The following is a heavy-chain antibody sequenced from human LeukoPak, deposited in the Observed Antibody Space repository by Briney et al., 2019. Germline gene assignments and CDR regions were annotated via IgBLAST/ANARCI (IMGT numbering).Heavy chain of an antibody. CDR2: IIPIFGTA. Sequence: SVKVSCKASGGTFSSYAISWVRQAPGQGLGWMGRIIPIFGTANYAQKFQGRVTITTDESTSTAYMELSSLRSEDTAVYYCARDTATIYGDSDPNWFDPWGQGTLVTVSS. V-gene: IGHV1-69*05. J-gene: IGHJ5*02. CDR1: GGTFSSYA. D-gene: IGHD4-17*01. CDR3: ARDTATIYGDSDPNWFDP.